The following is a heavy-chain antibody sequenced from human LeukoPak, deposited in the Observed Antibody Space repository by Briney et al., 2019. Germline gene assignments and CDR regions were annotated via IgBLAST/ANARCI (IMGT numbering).Heavy chain of an antibody. J-gene: IGHJ5*02. CDR2: IYSSGST. CDR3: VKEILVVFPYCFAP. D-gene: IGHD2-15*01. Sequence: KPSETLSLTCTVSGGSISTYYWSWIRQPAGKGLEWIGRIYSSGSTNYNPSLESRVTMSVDTSQNQFSLKLSSVTAADTAVYYCVKEILVVFPYCFAPGGQGTLVTFSS. V-gene: IGHV4-4*07. CDR1: GGSISTYY.